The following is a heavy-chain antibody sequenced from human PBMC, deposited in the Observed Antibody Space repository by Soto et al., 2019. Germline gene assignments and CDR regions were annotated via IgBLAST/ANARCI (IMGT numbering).Heavy chain of an antibody. V-gene: IGHV3-53*01. CDR2: IYSAGTT. CDR1: GFSVTTSY. J-gene: IGHJ4*02. D-gene: IGHD6-19*01. CDR3: ARDPGDTSGWFYFDY. Sequence: GGSLRLSCAASGFSVTTSYMGWVRQAPGRGLEWISLIYSAGTTYYADSVRGRFTISRDNSKNTVYLQMNSLKAEDSAFYYCARDPGDTSGWFYFDYWGPGTLVTVSS.